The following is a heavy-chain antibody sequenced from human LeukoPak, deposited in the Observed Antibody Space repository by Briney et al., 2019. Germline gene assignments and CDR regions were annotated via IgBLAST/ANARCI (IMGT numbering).Heavy chain of an antibody. CDR3: AKDPSSGWYFFDY. D-gene: IGHD6-19*01. CDR1: GFTFISYS. J-gene: IGHJ4*02. V-gene: IGHV3-48*01. CDR2: ISSDSSNI. Sequence: GGSLRLSCAVSGFTFISYSMNWVRQAPGKGLEWVSYISSDSSNIYYADSVNGRFTISRDNAKNSLYLQMNSLRAEDTAVYYCAKDPSSGWYFFDYWGQGTLVTVSS.